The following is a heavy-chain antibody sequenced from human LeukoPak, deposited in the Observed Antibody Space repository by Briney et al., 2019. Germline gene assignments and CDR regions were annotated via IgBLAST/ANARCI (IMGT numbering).Heavy chain of an antibody. CDR1: GFTFSRYW. CDR3: ARGSLGDGSLLIDY. V-gene: IGHV3-74*01. Sequence: QPGGSLRLSCAASGFTFSRYWVHWVRQAPGKGLVRVSRINSDGSDKTYADSVKGRFTISRDNAKNTVYLQMNSLRAEDTAVYYCARGSLGDGSLLIDYWGQGTLVTVSS. CDR2: INSDGSDK. D-gene: IGHD3-10*01. J-gene: IGHJ4*02.